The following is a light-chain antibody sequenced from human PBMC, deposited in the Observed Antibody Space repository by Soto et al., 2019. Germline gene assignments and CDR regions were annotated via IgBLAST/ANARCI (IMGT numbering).Light chain of an antibody. CDR3: HSFDNSLSGYV. CDR2: GNT. J-gene: IGLJ1*01. Sequence: QSVLTQPPSVSGAPGQSVTSSCTGSGSNIGAGYDVNWYQQFPGTAPKLLIYGNTNRPSGVPDRFSGSKSGTSASLAITGLQAEDEADYYCHSFDNSLSGYVFGTGTKVTVL. CDR1: GSNIGAGYD. V-gene: IGLV1-40*01.